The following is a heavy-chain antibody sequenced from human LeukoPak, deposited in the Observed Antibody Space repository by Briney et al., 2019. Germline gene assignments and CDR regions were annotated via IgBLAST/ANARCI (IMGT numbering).Heavy chain of an antibody. Sequence: PGGSLRLSCAASGFSFTNYAMNWVRQSPGKGLEWVSSLGDNDGRTFYADSVKGRFTISRDNYKTKLYLQMNSLRAEDTAIYYCAKNGRDNYDMFFDYWGQGTLVTVSS. CDR3: AKNGRDNYDMFFDY. CDR1: GFSFTNYA. CDR2: LGDNDGRT. V-gene: IGHV3-23*01. D-gene: IGHD3-9*01. J-gene: IGHJ4*02.